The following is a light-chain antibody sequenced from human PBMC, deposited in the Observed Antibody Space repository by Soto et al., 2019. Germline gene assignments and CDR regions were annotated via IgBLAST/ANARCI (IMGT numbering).Light chain of an antibody. Sequence: SYELTQPPSVSVSPGQTASITCSGDKLGDKYACWYQQKPGQSPVLVIYQDSKRPSGIPERFSGSNSGNTATLTISGTQAMDAADYYCQAWDSSVVFGVGTKLTVL. CDR2: QDS. CDR3: QAWDSSVV. J-gene: IGLJ2*01. V-gene: IGLV3-1*01. CDR1: KLGDKY.